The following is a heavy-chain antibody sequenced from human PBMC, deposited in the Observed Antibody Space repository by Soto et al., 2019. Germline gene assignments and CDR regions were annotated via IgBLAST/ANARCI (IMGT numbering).Heavy chain of an antibody. CDR3: SRVGLDYYSMDV. CDR1: GFTFSSYS. Sequence: GGSLRDSCAASGFTFSSYSMNWVRQAPGKGLEFVSYITSSSGTIFYADSVKGRFTISRDNAQNSLFLQMNSLRDEDTAVYYCSRVGLDYYSMDVWGQGTTVTVS. CDR2: ITSSSGTI. V-gene: IGHV3-48*02. D-gene: IGHD3-16*01. J-gene: IGHJ6*02.